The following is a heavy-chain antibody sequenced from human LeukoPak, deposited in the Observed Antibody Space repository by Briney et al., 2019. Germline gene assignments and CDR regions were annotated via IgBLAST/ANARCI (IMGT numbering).Heavy chain of an antibody. CDR3: VRQAGVY. V-gene: IGHV3-7*01. J-gene: IGHJ4*02. CDR2: IKKDGSEK. Sequence: GGSLRLSCAASGFTFSDYWMTWVRQAPGKGLELVANIKKDGSEKNYVDSVEGRFTISRDNAKNSLYLQMNSLRVEDTGAYYCVRQAGVYWGQGTLVTVSS. CDR1: GFTFSDYW. D-gene: IGHD6-19*01.